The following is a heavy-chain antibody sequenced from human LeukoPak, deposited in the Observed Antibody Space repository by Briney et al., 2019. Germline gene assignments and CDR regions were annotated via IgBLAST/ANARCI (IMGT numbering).Heavy chain of an antibody. V-gene: IGHV1-69*06. J-gene: IGHJ4*02. CDR2: IIPIFGTA. CDR1: GGTFSSYA. CDR3: ARSSIIAAAGPYYFDY. D-gene: IGHD6-13*01. Sequence: ASVKVSCKASGGTFSSYAISWVRQAPGQGLEWMGGIIPIFGTANYAQKFQGRVTVTADKSTSTAYMELSSLRSEDTAVYYCARSSIIAAAGPYYFDYWGQGTLVTVSS.